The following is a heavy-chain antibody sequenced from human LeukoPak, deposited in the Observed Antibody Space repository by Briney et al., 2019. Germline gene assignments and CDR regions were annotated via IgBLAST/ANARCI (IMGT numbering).Heavy chain of an antibody. V-gene: IGHV4-34*01. CDR3: ASPGVEMATIGRLYYFDY. Sequence: SETLSLTRAVYGGSFSGYYWSWIRQPPGKGLEWIGEINHSGSTNYNPSLKSRVTISVDTSKNQFSLKLSSVTAADTAVYYCASPGVEMATIGRLYYFDYWGQGTLVTVSS. D-gene: IGHD5-12*01. J-gene: IGHJ4*02. CDR2: INHSGST. CDR1: GGSFSGYY.